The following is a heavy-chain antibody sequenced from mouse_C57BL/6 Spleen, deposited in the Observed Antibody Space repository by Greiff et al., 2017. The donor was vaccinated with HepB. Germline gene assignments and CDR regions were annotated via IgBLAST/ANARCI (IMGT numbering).Heavy chain of an antibody. D-gene: IGHD2-2*01. V-gene: IGHV1-54*01. CDR3: ARWGGYPDY. CDR1: GYAFTNYL. J-gene: IGHJ2*01. Sequence: VQLQQSGAELVRPGTSVKVSCKASGYAFTNYLIEWVKQRPGQGLEWIGVINPGCGGTNYNEKFKGKATLTADKSSSTAYMQLSSLTSEDSAVYFCARWGGYPDYWGQGTTLTVSS. CDR2: INPGCGGT.